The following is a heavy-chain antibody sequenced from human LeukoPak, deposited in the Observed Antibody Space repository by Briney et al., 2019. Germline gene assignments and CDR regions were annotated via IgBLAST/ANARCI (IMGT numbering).Heavy chain of an antibody. CDR3: ARDGTTVIDFDH. D-gene: IGHD4-17*01. V-gene: IGHV3-7*01. CDR2: IKQDGSEK. CDR1: GFSFNRYW. J-gene: IGHJ4*02. Sequence: GGSLRLSCVVSGFSFNRYWMSWVRQAPGKGLEWVANIKQDGSEKNYVDSAKGRFTLSRDNAKNSLYLQMNSLRVEDTAVYYCARDGTTVIDFDHWGQGTLVTVSS.